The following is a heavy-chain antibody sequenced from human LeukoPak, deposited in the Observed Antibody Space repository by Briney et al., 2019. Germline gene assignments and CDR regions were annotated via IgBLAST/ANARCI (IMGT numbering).Heavy chain of an antibody. CDR3: ARDLGWLQSDY. CDR1: GFSFSDHW. J-gene: IGHJ4*02. D-gene: IGHD5-24*01. V-gene: IGHV3-7*01. Sequence: GGSLRLSCVASGFSFSDHWMNWFRQAPGKGLEWVATIKKDGREQYYVDSMKGRFTISRDNAKNSVYLQINSLRAEDTAVYYCARDLGWLQSDYWGQGTLVTVSS. CDR2: IKKDGREQ.